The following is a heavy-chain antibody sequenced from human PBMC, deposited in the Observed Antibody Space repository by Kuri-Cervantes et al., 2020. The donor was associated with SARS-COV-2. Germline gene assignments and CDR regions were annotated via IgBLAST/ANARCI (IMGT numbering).Heavy chain of an antibody. CDR3: ARTYCSSTSCSPGDY. D-gene: IGHD2-2*01. V-gene: IGHV1-3*01. CDR2: INAGNGNT. Sequence: ASVKVSYKASGYTFTSYAMHWVRQAPGQRLEWMGWINAGNGNTKYSQKFQGRVTITRDTSASTAYMELSSLRSEDTAAYYCARTYCSSTSCSPGDYWGQGTLVTVSS. J-gene: IGHJ4*02. CDR1: GYTFTSYA.